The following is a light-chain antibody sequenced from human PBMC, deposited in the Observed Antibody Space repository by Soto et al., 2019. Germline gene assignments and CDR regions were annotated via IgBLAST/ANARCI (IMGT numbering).Light chain of an antibody. J-gene: IGLJ3*02. CDR1: SSDVGGHNS. CDR2: EVN. CDR3: SSYAGSNNWV. V-gene: IGLV2-8*01. Sequence: QSVLTQPPSASGSPGQSVTISCTGTSSDVGGHNSVSWYQQHPGKAPKLMIYEVNTRPSGVPVRFSGSKSGNTASLTVSGLQAEDEADYYCSSYAGSNNWVFGGGTQLTVL.